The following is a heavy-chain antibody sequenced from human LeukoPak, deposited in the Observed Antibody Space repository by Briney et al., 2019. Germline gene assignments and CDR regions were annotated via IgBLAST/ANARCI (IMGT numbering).Heavy chain of an antibody. CDR3: ARRAYYYDSSGYYSWYYFDY. J-gene: IGHJ4*02. CDR1: GFTFSSYW. V-gene: IGHV3-7*01. CDR2: IKEDGSER. Sequence: QAGESLRLSCAASGFTFSSYWMSWVRQAPGKGLEWVANIKEDGSERYYVDSVKGRFTISRDNAKNSLYLQMNSLRAEDTAVYYCARRAYYYDSSGYYSWYYFDYWGQGTLVTVPS. D-gene: IGHD3-22*01.